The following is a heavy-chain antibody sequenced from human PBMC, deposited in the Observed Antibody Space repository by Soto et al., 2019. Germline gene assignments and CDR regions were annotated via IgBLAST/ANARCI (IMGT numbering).Heavy chain of an antibody. V-gene: IGHV4-34*01. CDR2: INHSGST. D-gene: IGHD2-15*01. Sequence: QVQLQQWGAGLLKPSETLSLTCAVYGGSFSGYYWSWIRQPPGTGLEWIGEINHSGSTNYNPSLKSRVTISVDTSKNQFSLKLSSVTAADTAVYYCARVQFLGPRWRGFDPWGQGTLVTVSS. CDR3: ARVQFLGPRWRGFDP. J-gene: IGHJ5*02. CDR1: GGSFSGYY.